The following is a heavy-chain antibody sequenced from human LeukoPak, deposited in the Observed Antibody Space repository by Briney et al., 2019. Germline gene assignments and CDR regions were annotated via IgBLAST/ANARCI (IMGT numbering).Heavy chain of an antibody. CDR2: IKQDGSEK. CDR1: GFTFSSYA. V-gene: IGHV3-7*01. D-gene: IGHD3-16*01. CDR3: ARGGFAGDGY. Sequence: GGSLRLSCAASGFTFSSYAMSWVRQAPGKGLEWVANIKQDGSEKYYVDSVKGRFTISRDNAKNSLYLQMNSLRAEDTAVYYCARGGFAGDGYWGQGILVTVSS. J-gene: IGHJ4*02.